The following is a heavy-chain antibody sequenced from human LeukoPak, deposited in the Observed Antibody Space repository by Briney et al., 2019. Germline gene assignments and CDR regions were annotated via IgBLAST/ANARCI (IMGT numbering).Heavy chain of an antibody. J-gene: IGHJ4*02. CDR2: ISSSGSTI. Sequence: GGSLRLSCAASGFTFSDYYMSWIRQAPGKGLEWVSYISSSGSTIYYADSVRGRFTISRDNAKNSLYLQMNSLRAEDTAVYYCARDLGDYYDSSGYRVPSYFDYWAREPWSPSPQ. V-gene: IGHV3-11*01. D-gene: IGHD3-22*01. CDR1: GFTFSDYY. CDR3: ARDLGDYYDSSGYRVPSYFDY.